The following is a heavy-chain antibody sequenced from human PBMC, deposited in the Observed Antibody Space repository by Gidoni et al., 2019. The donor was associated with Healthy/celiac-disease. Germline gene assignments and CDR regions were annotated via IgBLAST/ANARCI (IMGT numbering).Heavy chain of an antibody. CDR2: IIPIFGPA. CDR1: GGTFSSYA. J-gene: IGHJ4*02. V-gene: IGHV1-69*01. CDR3: ASRVGIYDYVGGSYRADY. Sequence: CGGTFSSYAISWVRQAPGQGLERMGGIIPIFGPANYAQTFQGRVTITADESTSTAYMELSSLRSEDTAEYYCASRVGIYDYVGGSYRADYWGQGTLVTVSS. D-gene: IGHD3-16*02.